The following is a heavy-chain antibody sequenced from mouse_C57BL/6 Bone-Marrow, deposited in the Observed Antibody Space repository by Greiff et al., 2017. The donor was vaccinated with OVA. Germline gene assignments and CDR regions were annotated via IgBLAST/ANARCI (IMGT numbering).Heavy chain of an antibody. CDR2: ISYDGSN. Sequence: DVKLVESGPGLVKPSQSLSLTCSVTGYSITSGYYWNWIRQFPGNKLEWMGYISYDGSNNYNPSLKNRISITRDTSKNQFFLKLNSVTTEDTATYYCAREGYYPWFAYWGQGTLVTVSA. D-gene: IGHD1-1*01. J-gene: IGHJ3*01. V-gene: IGHV3-6*01. CDR1: GYSITSGYY. CDR3: AREGYYPWFAY.